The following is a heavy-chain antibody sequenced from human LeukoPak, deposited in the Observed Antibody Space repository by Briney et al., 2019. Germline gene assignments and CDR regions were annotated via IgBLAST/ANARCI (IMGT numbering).Heavy chain of an antibody. D-gene: IGHD1-26*01. CDR3: AKGGVGAVDY. J-gene: IGHJ4*02. CDR1: GGSISSSSYY. Sequence: SETLSLTCTVSGGSISSSSYYWGWIRQPPGKGLEWIGSIYYSGSTYYNPPLKSRVTISVDTSKNQFSLKLSSVIAADTAVYYCAKGGVGAVDYWGQGTLVTVSS. CDR2: IYYSGST. V-gene: IGHV4-39*07.